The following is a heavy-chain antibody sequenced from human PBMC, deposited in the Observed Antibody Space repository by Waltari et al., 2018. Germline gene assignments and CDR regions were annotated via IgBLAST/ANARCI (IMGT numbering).Heavy chain of an antibody. Sequence: QVQLVQSGAAVKKPGASVKVSCRVSGDTLTDFSMHWVRQAPGRGLEGRGGVARDDGETVSAPKFRGRLTLTQDTATETAYMELRNLRSEDTAIYYCAALDTTRTTFYYYFYMDVWGTGTTVTVSS. D-gene: IGHD1-1*01. CDR3: AALDTTRTTFYYYFYMDV. CDR2: VARDDGET. CDR1: GDTLTDFS. V-gene: IGHV1-24*01. J-gene: IGHJ6*03.